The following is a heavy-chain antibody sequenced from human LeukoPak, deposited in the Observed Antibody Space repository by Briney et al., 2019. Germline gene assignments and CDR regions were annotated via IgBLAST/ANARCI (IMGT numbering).Heavy chain of an antibody. CDR1: GGSISSYY. V-gene: IGHV4-59*01. CDR3: ARASSWYSSSWGY. J-gene: IGHJ4*02. CDR2: IYYSGST. D-gene: IGHD6-13*01. Sequence: SETLSLTCTVSGGSISSYYWSWIRQPPGKGLEWIGYIYYSGSTNYNPSLKSRVTISVDTSKNQFSLKLSSVTAADTAVYYCARASSWYSSSWGYWGQGTLVTVSS.